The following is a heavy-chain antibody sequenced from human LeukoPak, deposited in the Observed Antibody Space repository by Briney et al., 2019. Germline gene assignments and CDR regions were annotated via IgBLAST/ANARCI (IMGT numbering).Heavy chain of an antibody. Sequence: GGSLRLSCAASGFTFSSYGMHWVRQAPGKGLEWVAVISYGGSNKYYADSVKGRFTISRDNSKNTLYLQMNSLRAEDTAVYYCAALYGDYGAFDIWGQGTMVTVSS. CDR3: AALYGDYGAFDI. V-gene: IGHV3-30*03. CDR1: GFTFSSYG. CDR2: ISYGGSNK. J-gene: IGHJ3*02. D-gene: IGHD4-17*01.